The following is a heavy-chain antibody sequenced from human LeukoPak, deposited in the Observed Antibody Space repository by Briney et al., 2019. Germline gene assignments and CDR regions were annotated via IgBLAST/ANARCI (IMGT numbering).Heavy chain of an antibody. J-gene: IGHJ4*02. Sequence: PSETLSLTCTVSGGSISSSSYYWGWIRQPPGKGLEWIGSIYYIGSTYYNPSLESRVTMSVDTSKNQFSLRLSSVTAADTAVYYCARAVWLAEFDYWGQGTLVTVSS. D-gene: IGHD6-19*01. V-gene: IGHV4-39*01. CDR1: GGSISSSSYY. CDR3: ARAVWLAEFDY. CDR2: IYYIGST.